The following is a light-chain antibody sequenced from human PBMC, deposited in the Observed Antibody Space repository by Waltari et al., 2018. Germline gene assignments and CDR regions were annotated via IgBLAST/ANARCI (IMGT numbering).Light chain of an antibody. CDR2: GAF. V-gene: IGKV3-20*01. CDR1: QSIASNS. J-gene: IGKJ5*01. Sequence: IVLTQSPDTLPLPPGERATLSSKASQSIASNSLAWYQQTPGQAPRLLIYGAFTRATGIPDRFSGDGSGTDFTLTISRLEPEDFAVYYCQQYRFPPITFGQGTRLDIK. CDR3: QQYRFPPIT.